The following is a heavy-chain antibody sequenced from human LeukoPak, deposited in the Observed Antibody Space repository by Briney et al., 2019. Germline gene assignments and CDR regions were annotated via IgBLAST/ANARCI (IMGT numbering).Heavy chain of an antibody. Sequence: PSETLSLTCTVSGGSISSSSYYWGWIRQPPGKGLEWIGIIYYSGSTYYNPTLKSRLTISVDTSKNQFSLKLSSVTATDTAVYYCARRGYCSSTSCYEYWFDPWGQGTLVTVSS. CDR3: ARRGYCSSTSCYEYWFDP. CDR1: GGSISSSSYY. D-gene: IGHD2-2*01. J-gene: IGHJ5*02. V-gene: IGHV4-39*01. CDR2: IYYSGST.